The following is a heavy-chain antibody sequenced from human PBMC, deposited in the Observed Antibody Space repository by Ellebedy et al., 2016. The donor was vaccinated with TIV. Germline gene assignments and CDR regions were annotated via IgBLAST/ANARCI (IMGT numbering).Heavy chain of an antibody. Sequence: GESLKISCAASGFAFSNYNMNWVRQAPGKGLEWVSSIDSSSSYIFYADSVKGRFTISRDNAKNSLYLQMNNLRAEDTGVYYCAREVVRGFGMDVWGQGTRSPSP. J-gene: IGHJ6*02. V-gene: IGHV3-21*01. CDR3: AREVVRGFGMDV. D-gene: IGHD3-10*01. CDR1: GFAFSNYN. CDR2: IDSSSSYI.